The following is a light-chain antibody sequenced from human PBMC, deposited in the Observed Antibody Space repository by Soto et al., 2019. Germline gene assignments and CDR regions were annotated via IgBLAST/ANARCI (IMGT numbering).Light chain of an antibody. CDR3: MQATDFSLT. J-gene: IGKJ4*01. CDR2: KVS. CDR1: QSLVRHDGGTY. Sequence: DIVLTQTPLSSAVTLGQPASISCRSSQSLVRHDGGTYLSWLHQRPGQPPRLLIYKVSLRFPGDPVRYSGSGAGTDCTLRISTVEAEDAEGYYCMQATDFSLTFCGGTNVDIK. V-gene: IGKV2-24*01.